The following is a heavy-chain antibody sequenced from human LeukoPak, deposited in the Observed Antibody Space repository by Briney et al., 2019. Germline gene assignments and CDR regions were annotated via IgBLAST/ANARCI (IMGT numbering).Heavy chain of an antibody. CDR1: GYTFTGYY. V-gene: IGHV1-2*02. J-gene: IGHJ3*02. CDR2: INPNSGGT. D-gene: IGHD2-15*01. CDR3: AREGVVVAAPSAFDI. Sequence: ASVKVSCKASGYTFTGYYMHWVRQAPGQGLEWMGWINPNSGGTNYAQKFQGRVTMTRDMSTSTVYMELSSLRSEDTAVYYCAREGVVVAAPSAFDIWGQGTMVTVSS.